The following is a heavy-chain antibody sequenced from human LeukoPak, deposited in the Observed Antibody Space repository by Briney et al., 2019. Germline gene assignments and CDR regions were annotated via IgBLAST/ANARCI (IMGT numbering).Heavy chain of an antibody. J-gene: IGHJ5*02. V-gene: IGHV4-59*01. CDR1: GGSISSYY. Sequence: SETLSLPCTVSGGSISSYYWSWIRQPPGKGLEWIGYIYYSGSTNYNPSLKSRVTISVDTSKNQFSLKLSSVTAADTAVYYCARDYYGRFDPWGQGTLVTVSS. D-gene: IGHD3-10*01. CDR3: ARDYYGRFDP. CDR2: IYYSGST.